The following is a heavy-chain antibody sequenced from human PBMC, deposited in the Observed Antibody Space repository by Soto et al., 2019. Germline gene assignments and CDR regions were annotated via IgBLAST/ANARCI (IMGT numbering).Heavy chain of an antibody. Sequence: QVQLQESGPGLVKPSQTLSLTCAVSGAYMRNDYYYWSWVGQKPGKDLEWIGHMHHSGRTHYNPSLKSRVAISVDTSKNQFSLYLNSVTAADTAVYYCARWVEVSLDYFDSWGQGTPVTVSS. CDR1: GAYMRNDYYY. J-gene: IGHJ4*02. CDR2: MHHSGRT. CDR3: ARWVEVSLDYFDS. V-gene: IGHV4-31*11. D-gene: IGHD2-15*01.